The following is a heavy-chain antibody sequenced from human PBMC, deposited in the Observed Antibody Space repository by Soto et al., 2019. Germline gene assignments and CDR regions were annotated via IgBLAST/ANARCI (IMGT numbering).Heavy chain of an antibody. J-gene: IGHJ6*02. V-gene: IGHV3-23*01. Sequence: DVQLLESGGDLVQPGGSLRLSCAASGFTFSSYAMSWVRQAPGKGLEWVSSVSAGGDMTYYSDSVKGRFTISRDNSNNALFLQMHSLRAEDTALYYCARGDRGGSVSPASYYYSGLEVWGQGTTVTVSS. CDR3: ARGDRGGSVSPASYYYSGLEV. CDR1: GFTFSSYA. D-gene: IGHD2-15*01. CDR2: VSAGGDMT.